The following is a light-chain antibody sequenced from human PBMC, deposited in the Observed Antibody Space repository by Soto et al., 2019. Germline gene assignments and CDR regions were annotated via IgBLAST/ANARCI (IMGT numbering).Light chain of an antibody. CDR3: QQYGSSPLT. V-gene: IGKV3-20*01. CDR2: GAS. J-gene: IGKJ4*01. CDR1: QSVSSSY. Sequence: EIVVTQSPGTLSLSPGERDTLSCRASQSVSSSYLAWYQQKPGQAPRLLIYGASSRATGIPDRFSGSGSGTDFTLTISRLEPEDFAVYYCQQYGSSPLTFGGGTKVDIK.